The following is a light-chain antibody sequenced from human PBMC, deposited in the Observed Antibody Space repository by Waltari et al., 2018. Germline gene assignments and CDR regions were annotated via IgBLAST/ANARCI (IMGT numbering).Light chain of an antibody. CDR2: DVT. J-gene: IGLJ2*01. CDR3: CSFARSSTLV. Sequence: QSALTQPRSVSGSPGQSVTISCPGTSSDVGHYHSVPWYQHHPGKPPKLMIYDVTKRPSGVPDRFSGSNSGNTASLTVSGLQAEDETDYYCCSFARSSTLVFGGGTKLTVL. V-gene: IGLV2-11*01. CDR1: SSDVGHYHS.